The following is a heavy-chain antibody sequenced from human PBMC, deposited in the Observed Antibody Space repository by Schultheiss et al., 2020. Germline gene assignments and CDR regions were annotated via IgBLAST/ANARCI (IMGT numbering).Heavy chain of an antibody. Sequence: SQTLSLTCTVSGGSVSSGGYYWSWIRQHPGKGLEWIGYIYYSGSTYYNPSLKSRVTISVDTSKNQFSLKLSSVTAADTAVYYCARETVTTSPDVWGQGTTVTVSS. V-gene: IGHV4-31*03. D-gene: IGHD4-17*01. CDR1: GGSVSSGGYY. CDR2: IYYSGST. J-gene: IGHJ6*02. CDR3: ARETVTTSPDV.